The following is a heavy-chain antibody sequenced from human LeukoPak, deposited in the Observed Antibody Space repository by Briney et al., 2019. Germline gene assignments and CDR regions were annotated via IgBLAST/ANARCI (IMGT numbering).Heavy chain of an antibody. J-gene: IGHJ4*02. CDR2: IYYSGST. Sequence: SETLSLTCTVSGGSMNINNYYWGWIRQPPGKGLEWIGSIYYSGSTYYNPSLKSRVTISVDTSKNQFSLKLSSVTAADTAVYYCASLIVGATYFDYWGQGTLVTVSS. CDR3: ASLIVGATYFDY. CDR1: GGSMNINNYY. D-gene: IGHD1-26*01. V-gene: IGHV4-39*07.